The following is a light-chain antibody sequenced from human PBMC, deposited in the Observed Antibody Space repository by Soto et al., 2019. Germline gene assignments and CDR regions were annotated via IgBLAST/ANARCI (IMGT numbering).Light chain of an antibody. Sequence: QSVMTQPPSVSAAPGQKVTISCSGSSSNIGGNSVSWYQQLPGTAPKLLIYDNDKRPSEIPDRFSGSKSDTSATLTITGLQTGDEADYYCGTWDSGLSAGVFGGGTKVTVL. CDR1: SSNIGGNS. CDR3: GTWDSGLSAGV. CDR2: DND. J-gene: IGLJ2*01. V-gene: IGLV1-51*01.